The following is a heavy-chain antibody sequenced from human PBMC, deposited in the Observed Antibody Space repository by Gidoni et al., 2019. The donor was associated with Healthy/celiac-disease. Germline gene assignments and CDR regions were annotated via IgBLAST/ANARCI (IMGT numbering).Heavy chain of an antibody. Sequence: QVQLVQSGAEGKKPGSSVKVSCKASGGTFSSYAFSWVRQAPGQGLEWMGGIIPIFGTANDAQKFQGRVTITADESTSTAYMELSSLRSEDTAVYYCASNPIVVVPAASPYYYYGMDVWGQGTTVTVSS. J-gene: IGHJ6*02. CDR1: GGTFSSYA. D-gene: IGHD2-2*01. V-gene: IGHV1-69*01. CDR2: IIPIFGTA. CDR3: ASNPIVVVPAASPYYYYGMDV.